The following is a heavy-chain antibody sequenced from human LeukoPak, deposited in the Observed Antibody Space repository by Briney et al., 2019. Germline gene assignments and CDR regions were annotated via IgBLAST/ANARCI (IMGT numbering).Heavy chain of an antibody. CDR3: ARDYPYYYDSSGYYVSFDY. CDR1: GYTFTSYA. Sequence: GASMKVSCKASGYTFTSYAMNWVRQAPGQGLEWMGWINTNTGNPTYAQGFTGRFVFSLDTSVSTAYLQISSLKAEDTAVYYCARDYPYYYDSSGYYVSFDYWGQGTLVTVSS. J-gene: IGHJ4*02. V-gene: IGHV7-4-1*02. D-gene: IGHD3-22*01. CDR2: INTNTGNP.